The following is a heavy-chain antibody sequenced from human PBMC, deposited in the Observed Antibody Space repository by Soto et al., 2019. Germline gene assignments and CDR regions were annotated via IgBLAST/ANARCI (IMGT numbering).Heavy chain of an antibody. D-gene: IGHD3-22*01. CDR3: ARSYYYNSNVWMLFDI. Sequence: TLSLTCTVSGGSISSADYYWSWIRQPPGKCLEWIGYIYYSGSTKYNPSLKSRVNISVDMSKNQFSLKLSSVTAADTAVYYCARSYYYNSNVWMLFDIWGQGTMVTVSS. J-gene: IGHJ3*02. CDR1: GGSISSADYY. CDR2: IYYSGST. V-gene: IGHV4-30-4*01.